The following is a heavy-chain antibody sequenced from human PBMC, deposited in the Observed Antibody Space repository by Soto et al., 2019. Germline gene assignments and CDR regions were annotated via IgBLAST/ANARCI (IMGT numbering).Heavy chain of an antibody. CDR2: ISPSGGST. J-gene: IGHJ5*02. Sequence: QVQLVQSGAEVKKPGASVKVFCKASGYTFTDYYMHWVRQAPGQGLEWMGIISPSGGSTYAQKYQGRVTVTRDTYTSTVYMELSSLRSEDTAVYYCARDGSSDWLTWFDPWGQGTLVTVSS. CDR3: ARDGSSDWLTWFDP. V-gene: IGHV1-46*01. D-gene: IGHD6-19*01. CDR1: GYTFTDYY.